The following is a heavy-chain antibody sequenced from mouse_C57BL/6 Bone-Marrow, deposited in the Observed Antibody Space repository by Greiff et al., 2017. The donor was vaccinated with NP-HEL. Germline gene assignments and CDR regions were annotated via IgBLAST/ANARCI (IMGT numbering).Heavy chain of an antibody. V-gene: IGHV5-6*02. CDR1: GFTFSSYG. D-gene: IGHD2-4*01. J-gene: IGHJ2*01. CDR2: ISSGGSYT. CDR3: ARRGDYDGYFDY. Sequence: EVKLVESGGDLVKPGGSLKLPCAASGFTFSSYGMSWVRQTPDKRLEWVATISSGGSYTYSPDSVKGRFTISRDNAKNTLYLQMSSLKSEDTAMYYCARRGDYDGYFDYWGQGTTLTVSS.